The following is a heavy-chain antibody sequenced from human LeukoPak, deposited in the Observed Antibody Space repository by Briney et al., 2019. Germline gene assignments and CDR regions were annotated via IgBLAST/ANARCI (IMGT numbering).Heavy chain of an antibody. CDR1: GYTFTRYY. Sequence: GASVKVSCKASGYTFTRYYIHWVRQAPGQGLEWMGWINPNSGVTNYAQKFQGRVTMTRDTSISAAYMELNSLRSDDTAVYYCARDLTTKALDWGQGTMVTAAS. CDR2: INPNSGVT. D-gene: IGHD4-17*01. J-gene: IGHJ3*01. CDR3: ARDLTTKALD. V-gene: IGHV1-2*02.